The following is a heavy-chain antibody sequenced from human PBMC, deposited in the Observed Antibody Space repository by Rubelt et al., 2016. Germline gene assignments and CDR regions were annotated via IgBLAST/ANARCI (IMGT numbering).Heavy chain of an antibody. Sequence: LEWIGSIYYSGSTYYNPSLKSRVTISVDTSKNQFSLKLSSVTAADTAVYYCARHTGSSSWFLSYYYYGMDVWGQGTTVTVSS. J-gene: IGHJ6*02. CDR2: IYYSGST. CDR3: ARHTGSSSWFLSYYYYGMDV. D-gene: IGHD6-13*01. V-gene: IGHV4-39*01.